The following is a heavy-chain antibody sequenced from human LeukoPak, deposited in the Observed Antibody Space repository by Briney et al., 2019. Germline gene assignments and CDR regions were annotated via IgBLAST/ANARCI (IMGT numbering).Heavy chain of an antibody. V-gene: IGHV1-2*02. J-gene: IGHJ4*02. Sequence: ASVKVSCKASGYTFTGYYMHWVRQAPGQGLEWMGWINPNSGGTNYAQKFQGRVTMTRDTSISTAYMELSRLRSDDTAVYYCARVDSRGGYYRRYLDYWGQGTLVTVSS. CDR3: ARVDSRGGYYRRYLDY. D-gene: IGHD3-22*01. CDR1: GYTFTGYY. CDR2: INPNSGGT.